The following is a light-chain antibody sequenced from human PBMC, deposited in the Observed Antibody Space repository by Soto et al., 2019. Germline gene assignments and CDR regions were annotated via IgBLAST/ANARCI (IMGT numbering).Light chain of an antibody. Sequence: DIVMTQSPDSLAVSLGERATINCKSSQSVLYSSNSKNYLAWYQQKPGQPPKLLIYWASTRESGVPDRFSGSGSGSDITLTISSLQAEDVAVYYCQQYYDAPQTFGQGTKVEIK. CDR1: QSVLYSSNSKNY. J-gene: IGKJ1*01. CDR2: WAS. V-gene: IGKV4-1*01. CDR3: QQYYDAPQT.